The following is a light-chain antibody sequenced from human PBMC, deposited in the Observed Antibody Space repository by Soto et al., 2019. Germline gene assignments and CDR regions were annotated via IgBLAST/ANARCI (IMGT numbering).Light chain of an antibody. CDR1: VGPYNY. Sequence: QSVLTQAACVSGSPGQSITISCTDVGPYNYVSWYQHYPGKAPKLIIYEATLRPSEVSHRFSGSKSGNTASLTISGLRDEDEADYYCTSFTTNDNGLFGTGTKVTVL. CDR3: TSFTTNDNGL. CDR2: EAT. J-gene: IGLJ1*01. V-gene: IGLV2-14*01.